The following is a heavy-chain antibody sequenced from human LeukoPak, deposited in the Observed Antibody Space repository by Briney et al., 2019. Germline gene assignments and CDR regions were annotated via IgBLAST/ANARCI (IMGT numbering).Heavy chain of an antibody. CDR1: GYTFTSYG. Sequence: ASVQFSCQASGYTFTSYGISWVRQAPGQGLEWMGWISAYNGNTNYAQKLQGRVTMTTDTSTSTAYMELRSLRSDDTAVYYCARDHPLIAVAGTPFDYWGQGTLVTVSS. D-gene: IGHD6-19*01. CDR3: ARDHPLIAVAGTPFDY. CDR2: ISAYNGNT. V-gene: IGHV1-18*01. J-gene: IGHJ4*02.